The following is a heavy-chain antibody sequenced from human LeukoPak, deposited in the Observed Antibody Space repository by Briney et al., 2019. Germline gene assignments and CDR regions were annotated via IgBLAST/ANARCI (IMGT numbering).Heavy chain of an antibody. Sequence: PGRSLRLSCAVSGFNFHSFAVHWVRQAPGKGLEWVAVISYDGSDTYYADSAKGRFTISRDNSKNTLYLQMSSLTAEDTAVYFCASLDQLVGGYWGHGTLVTVSS. V-gene: IGHV3-30-3*01. D-gene: IGHD1-1*01. CDR2: ISYDGSDT. J-gene: IGHJ4*01. CDR3: ASLDQLVGGY. CDR1: GFNFHSFA.